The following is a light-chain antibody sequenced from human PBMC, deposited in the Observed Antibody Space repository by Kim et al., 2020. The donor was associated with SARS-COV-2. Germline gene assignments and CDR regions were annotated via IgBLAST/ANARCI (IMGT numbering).Light chain of an antibody. CDR3: QTWGSGIHV. CDR2: LESDGSH. Sequence: PVKHTCTLSSGHSNYAIAWHQQQPEKGPRYLMKLESDGSHSKGDGIPDRFSGSSSGAERYLTISSLQSEDEAYYYCQTWGSGIHVFGGGTQLTVL. V-gene: IGLV4-69*01. CDR1: SGHSNYA. J-gene: IGLJ3*02.